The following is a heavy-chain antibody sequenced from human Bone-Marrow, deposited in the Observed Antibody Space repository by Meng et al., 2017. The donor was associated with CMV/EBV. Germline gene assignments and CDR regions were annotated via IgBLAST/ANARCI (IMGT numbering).Heavy chain of an antibody. J-gene: IGHJ6*02. D-gene: IGHD2-2*02. CDR1: GYTFTGYY. Sequence: ASLKVSCKASGYTFTGYYMHWVRQAPGQGLEWMGWINPNSGGTNYAQKFQGRVTMTRDTSISTAYMELSRLRSDDTAVYYCARDGIVVVPAAIQGSNYYYYGMDVWGQGTTVTVSS. V-gene: IGHV1-2*02. CDR3: ARDGIVVVPAAIQGSNYYYYGMDV. CDR2: INPNSGGT.